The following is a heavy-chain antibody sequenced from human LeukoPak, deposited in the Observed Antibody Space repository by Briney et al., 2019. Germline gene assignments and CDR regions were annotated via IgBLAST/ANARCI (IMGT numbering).Heavy chain of an antibody. J-gene: IGHJ4*02. CDR3: TRPELPGWSVLFDF. CDR2: ISHDGNIK. V-gene: IGHV3-30*04. CDR1: GFTFNTYA. D-gene: IGHD2-15*01. Sequence: GGSLRLSCAASGFTFNTYAMHWVRQAPGKGLEWVAVISHDGNIKYYADSVKGRFTISRDNSKNTVDLQMNSLGVEDTAVYYCTRPELPGWSVLFDFWGQGTLVTVSS.